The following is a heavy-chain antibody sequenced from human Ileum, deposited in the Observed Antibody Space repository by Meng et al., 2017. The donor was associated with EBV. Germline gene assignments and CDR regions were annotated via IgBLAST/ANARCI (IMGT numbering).Heavy chain of an antibody. CDR2: IPHRGSS. CDR3: LRGSGGSV. J-gene: IGHJ1*01. Sequence: GQLRESGPGLVEPSATLCLTCAVSGDSITNHNWWAWVRQPPGKGLEWIGEIPHRGSSAYNPSLTSRVSMSIDKSKNQFSLKLTSVTAADTAVYHCLRGSGGSVWGQGTLVTVS. D-gene: IGHD3-10*01. V-gene: IGHV4-4*02. CDR1: GDSITNHNW.